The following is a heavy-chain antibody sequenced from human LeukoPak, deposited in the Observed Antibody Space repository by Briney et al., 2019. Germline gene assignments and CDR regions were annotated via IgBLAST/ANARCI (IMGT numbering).Heavy chain of an antibody. CDR1: GFTFSDYY. Sequence: GGSLRLSCAASGFTFSDYYMSWIRQAPGKGLEWVSYISSSGSTIYYADSVKGRFTISRDNAKNSLYLQMNSLRAEDTAVYYCAKGQYYYDRAYDAFDIWGQGTMVTVSS. CDR2: ISSSGSTI. CDR3: AKGQYYYDRAYDAFDI. V-gene: IGHV3-11*04. D-gene: IGHD3-10*02. J-gene: IGHJ3*02.